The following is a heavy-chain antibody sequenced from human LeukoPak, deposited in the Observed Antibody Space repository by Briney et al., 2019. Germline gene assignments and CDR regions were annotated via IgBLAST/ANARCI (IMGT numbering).Heavy chain of an antibody. J-gene: IGHJ6*02. CDR3: ARDRTAWFGDLLIGYGMDV. V-gene: IGHV3-74*03. CDR1: GFTFSNYW. CDR2: IDSNVIST. D-gene: IGHD3-10*01. Sequence: VGSLRLSRAASGFTFSNYWMHWVRQAPGQRVVWVSRIDSNVISTTYVSSVKGRFTISRDNAKKTLYLQLDSLRAEDTVVFYCARDRTAWFGDLLIGYGMDVWGQGTTVTVSS.